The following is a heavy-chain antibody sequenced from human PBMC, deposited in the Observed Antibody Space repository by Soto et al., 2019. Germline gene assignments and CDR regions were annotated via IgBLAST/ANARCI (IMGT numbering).Heavy chain of an antibody. CDR3: ARGPVLRFLEWFGIYGMDV. CDR2: IYYSGST. D-gene: IGHD3-3*01. Sequence: SETLSLSCTVAGGSSSGYYGSWIRQPPGKGLEWIGYIYYSGSTYYNPSLKSRVTISVDTSKNQFSLKLSSVTAADTAVYYCARGPVLRFLEWFGIYGMDVWGQGTTVTVSS. CDR1: GGSSSGYY. V-gene: IGHV4-59*08. J-gene: IGHJ6*02.